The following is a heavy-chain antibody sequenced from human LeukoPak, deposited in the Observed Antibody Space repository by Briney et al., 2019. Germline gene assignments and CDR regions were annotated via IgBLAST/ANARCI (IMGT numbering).Heavy chain of an antibody. J-gene: IGHJ6*03. D-gene: IGHD3-16*01. CDR1: GGSISSYY. CDR2: IYYSGST. V-gene: IGHV4-59*12. CDR3: ARTKDYVWGIYYYYYMDV. Sequence: SETLSLTCTVSGGSISSYYWSWIRQPPGKGLEWIGYIYYSGSTNYNPSLKSRVTISVDTSKNQFSLKLSSVTAADTAVYYCARTKDYVWGIYYYYYMDVWGKGTTVTVSS.